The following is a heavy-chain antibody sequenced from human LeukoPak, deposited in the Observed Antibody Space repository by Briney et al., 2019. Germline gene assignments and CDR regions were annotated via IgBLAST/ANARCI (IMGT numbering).Heavy chain of an antibody. CDR3: ARDRAGIAAAGPKGYFDY. CDR1: GFTFSNHV. CDR2: ISGSGDST. V-gene: IGHV3-23*01. D-gene: IGHD6-13*01. J-gene: IGHJ4*02. Sequence: GGSLRLSCAASGFTFSNHVLSWVRQAPGKGLEWVSGISGSGDSTYHADSVKGRFTISRDNSRNTLYLQMNSLRAEDTAVYYYARDRAGIAAAGPKGYFDYWGQGTLVTVSS.